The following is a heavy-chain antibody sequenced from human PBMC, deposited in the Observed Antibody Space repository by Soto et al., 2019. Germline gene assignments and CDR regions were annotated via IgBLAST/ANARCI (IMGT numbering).Heavy chain of an antibody. D-gene: IGHD3-10*01. Sequence: QVQLQESGPGLVKPSETLSLTCTVSGGSITNYYCSWFRQPPGKGLEWIGYINYDGYSAYNLSLTXXVXLPMDASKTQFSLFLESGTATDTAVYYCARHGFGPLHGLVDVWGPGTTVIVSS. CDR3: ARHGFGPLHGLVDV. CDR2: INYDGYS. CDR1: GGSITNYY. J-gene: IGHJ6*02. V-gene: IGHV4-59*08.